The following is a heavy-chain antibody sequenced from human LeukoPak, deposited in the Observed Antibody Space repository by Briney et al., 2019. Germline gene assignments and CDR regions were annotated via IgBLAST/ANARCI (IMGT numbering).Heavy chain of an antibody. CDR3: AKDDDFWSGYSHY. Sequence: GGSLRLSFAGSGFTFRNRWATWVRQAPGKGLEWVASTGQYGHDNDYVDSVRGRFTISRDNSKNTLYLQMNSLRAEDTAVYYCAKDDDFWSGYSHYWGQGTLVTVSS. D-gene: IGHD3-3*01. CDR1: GFTFRNRW. V-gene: IGHV3-7*03. CDR2: TGQYGHDN. J-gene: IGHJ4*02.